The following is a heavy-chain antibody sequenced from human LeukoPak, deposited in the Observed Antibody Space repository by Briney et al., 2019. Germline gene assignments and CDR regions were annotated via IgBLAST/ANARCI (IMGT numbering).Heavy chain of an antibody. CDR1: GFIFPNAW. Sequence: PGGSLRLSCAASGFIFPNAWIHWVRQAPGKGLEWVGRIKNKNSGRTTNYIAPVKGRFTISRDDSKNTLYLQMNSLKIEDTAVYYCSRTSGGPWVWGQGTMVTVSS. J-gene: IGHJ3*01. CDR2: IKNKNSGRTT. CDR3: SRTSGGPWV. D-gene: IGHD2-8*02. V-gene: IGHV3-15*01.